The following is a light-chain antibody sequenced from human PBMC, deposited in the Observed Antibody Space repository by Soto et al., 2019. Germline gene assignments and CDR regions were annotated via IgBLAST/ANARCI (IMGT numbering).Light chain of an antibody. CDR1: QSLYSN. CDR3: QQYNNWPPWT. CDR2: GAS. V-gene: IGKV3-15*01. Sequence: EVVMTQSPATLSVSPGERATLSCRASQSLYSNLAWYQQRPGQAPRLLIYGASTRATGIPARFSGSGSGTEFTFTISSLQSEDFAVYYCQQYNNWPPWTFGQGTKVEIK. J-gene: IGKJ1*01.